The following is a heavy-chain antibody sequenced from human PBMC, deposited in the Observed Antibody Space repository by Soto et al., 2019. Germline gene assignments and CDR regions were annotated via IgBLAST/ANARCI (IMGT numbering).Heavy chain of an antibody. V-gene: IGHV1-18*04. Sequence: ASVKVSCKASGYTLTDHGISWVRQAPGQGLEWMGWINPYNANTRYGEKVQGRVTMTTDTSSTVYMELTGLTSDDTAVYYWAREWTSGSCGSSSCRLGGWFDPWGQGTLVTVSS. CDR3: AREWTSGSCGSSSCRLGGWFDP. D-gene: IGHD2-2*03. CDR1: GYTLTDHG. CDR2: INPYNANT. J-gene: IGHJ5*02.